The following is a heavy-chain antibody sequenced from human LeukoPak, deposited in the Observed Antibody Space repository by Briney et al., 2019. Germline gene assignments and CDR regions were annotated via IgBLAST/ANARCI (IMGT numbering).Heavy chain of an antibody. J-gene: IGHJ5*02. CDR1: GFTFSSYG. V-gene: IGHV3-30*03. CDR2: ISYDGSNK. Sequence: GRSLRLSCAASGFTFSSYGMHWVRQAPGKGLEWVAVISYDGSNKYYADSVKGRFTISRDNSKNTLYLQMNSLRAEDTAAYYCARHDSWAGWFDPWGQGTLVTVSS. D-gene: IGHD3-22*01. CDR3: ARHDSWAGWFDP.